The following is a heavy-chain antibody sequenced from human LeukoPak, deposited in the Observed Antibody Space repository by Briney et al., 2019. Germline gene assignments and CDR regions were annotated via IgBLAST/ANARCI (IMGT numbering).Heavy chain of an antibody. V-gene: IGHV3-48*03. Sequence: PGGSLRLSCAASGFTVSSNDMSWVRQAPGKGLEWVSYTSNSGSIIRYADSVKGRFTISRDNAKNSVYLQMNSLTAEDTAVYYCARDLSSMVRGVDGFDYWGKGTLVSVSS. CDR1: GFTVSSND. CDR3: ARDLSSMVRGVDGFDY. D-gene: IGHD3-10*01. J-gene: IGHJ4*02. CDR2: TSNSGSII.